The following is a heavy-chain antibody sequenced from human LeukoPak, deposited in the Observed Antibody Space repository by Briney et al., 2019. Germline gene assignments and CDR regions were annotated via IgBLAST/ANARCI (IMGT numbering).Heavy chain of an antibody. Sequence: GGSLRLSCVVSGFTFSSYAMDWVRQAPGKGLEWVSAISGSGGNTYYADSVKGRFTISRDHSKTTLFLQMNSLRAEDTDVYYCAKDLHDYGNYVGWFDSWGQGTLVTVSS. CDR2: ISGSGGNT. CDR3: AKDLHDYGNYVGWFDS. V-gene: IGHV3-23*01. J-gene: IGHJ5*01. D-gene: IGHD4-11*01. CDR1: GFTFSSYA.